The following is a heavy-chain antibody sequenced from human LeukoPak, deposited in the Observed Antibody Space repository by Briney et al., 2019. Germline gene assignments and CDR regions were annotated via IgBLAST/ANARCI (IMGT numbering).Heavy chain of an antibody. D-gene: IGHD2-2*01. V-gene: IGHV4-38-2*02. CDR3: ASSPRYCSSTSCFKSDAFDT. J-gene: IGHJ3*02. CDR2: IYHSGST. Sequence: SETLSLTCTVSGYSISSGYYWGWIRQPPGKGLEWIGSIYHSGSTYYNPSLKSRVTISVDTSKNQFSLKLSSVTAADTAVYYCASSPRYCSSTSCFKSDAFDTWGQGTMVTVSS. CDR1: GYSISSGYY.